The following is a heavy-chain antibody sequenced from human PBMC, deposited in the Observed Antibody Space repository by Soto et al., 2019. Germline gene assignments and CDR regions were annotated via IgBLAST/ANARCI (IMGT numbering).Heavy chain of an antibody. CDR3: ARLTFYYDSSGYYRNFDY. CDR1: GFTFSSYG. Sequence: PGGSLRLSCAASGFTFSSYGMHWVRQAPGKGLEWVAVIWYDGSKKYYADSVKGRFTISRDNAKNSLYLQMNSLGGEDTAVYYCARLTFYYDSSGYYRNFDYWGQGTLDTVSS. V-gene: IGHV3-33*01. D-gene: IGHD3-22*01. J-gene: IGHJ4*02. CDR2: IWYDGSKK.